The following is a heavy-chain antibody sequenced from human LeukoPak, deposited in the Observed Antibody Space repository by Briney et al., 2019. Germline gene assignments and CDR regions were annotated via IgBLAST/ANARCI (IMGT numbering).Heavy chain of an antibody. V-gene: IGHV4-39*06. D-gene: IGHD3-3*01. Sequence: PSETLSLTCTVSGGSISSSNYYWGWIRQPPGKGLEWIGSIYYSGSTYHNPSLKSRVTISVDTSKNQFPLKLSSVTAADTAVYYCARVFWSGFYYFDYWGQGTLVTVSS. CDR3: ARVFWSGFYYFDY. CDR1: GGSISSSNYY. CDR2: IYYSGST. J-gene: IGHJ4*02.